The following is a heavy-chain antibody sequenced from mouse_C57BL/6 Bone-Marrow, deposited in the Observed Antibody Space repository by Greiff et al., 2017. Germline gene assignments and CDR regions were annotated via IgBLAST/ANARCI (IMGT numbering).Heavy chain of an antibody. J-gene: IGHJ1*03. CDR2: INPGSGGT. V-gene: IGHV1-54*01. D-gene: IGHD2-2*01. Sequence: QVQLQQSGAELVRPGTSVKVSCKASGYAFTNYLIEWVKQRPGQGLEWIGVINPGSGGTNYNEKFKGKATLTADKSSSTAYMQLSSLTSEDSAVYFCARGWLRWYIDVWGTGATVTVSS. CDR3: ARGWLRWYIDV. CDR1: GYAFTNYL.